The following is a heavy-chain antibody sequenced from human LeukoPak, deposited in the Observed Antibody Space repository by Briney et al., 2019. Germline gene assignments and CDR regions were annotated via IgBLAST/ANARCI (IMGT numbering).Heavy chain of an antibody. CDR2: IYYSGST. J-gene: IGHJ5*02. D-gene: IGHD2-21*02. Sequence: SETLSLTCTVSGGSISSYYWSWIRQPPGKGLEWIGYIYYSGSTNYNPSLRSRVTISVDTSKNQFSLKLSSVTAADTAVYYCARAPYCGGDCYSGARFDPWGQGTLVTVSS. CDR3: ARAPYCGGDCYSGARFDP. CDR1: GGSISSYY. V-gene: IGHV4-59*12.